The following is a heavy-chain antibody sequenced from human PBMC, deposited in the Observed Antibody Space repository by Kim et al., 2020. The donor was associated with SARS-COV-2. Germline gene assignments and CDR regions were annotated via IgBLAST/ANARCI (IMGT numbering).Heavy chain of an antibody. CDR1: GFTFSSYA. J-gene: IGHJ4*02. D-gene: IGHD4-17*01. CDR3: AKTGSDYGDWEYYFDY. CDR2: ISGSGGST. Sequence: GGSLRLSCAASGFTFSSYAMSWVRQAPGKGLEWVSAISGSGGSTYYADSVKGRFTISRDNSKNTLYLQMNSLRAEDTAVYYCAKTGSDYGDWEYYFDYWGQGTLVTVSS. V-gene: IGHV3-23*01.